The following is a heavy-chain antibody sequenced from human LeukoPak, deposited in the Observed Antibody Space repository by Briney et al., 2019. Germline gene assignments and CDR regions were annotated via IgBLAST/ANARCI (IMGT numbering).Heavy chain of an antibody. Sequence: PSETLSLTCTVSGESISSYYWTWIRQPAGKGLEWIGRMYASGSTNYNSSLKSRVAMSVDTSKNQISLRLSSVTAADTAVYYCARGVTVVRGVNFYYQYAMDVWGQGTTVTVSS. V-gene: IGHV4-4*07. CDR1: GESISSYY. CDR2: MYASGST. J-gene: IGHJ6*02. D-gene: IGHD3-10*01. CDR3: ARGVTVVRGVNFYYQYAMDV.